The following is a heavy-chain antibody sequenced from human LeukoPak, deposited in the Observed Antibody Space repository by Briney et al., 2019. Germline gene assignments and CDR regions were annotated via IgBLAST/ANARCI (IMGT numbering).Heavy chain of an antibody. D-gene: IGHD5-18*01. CDR3: AGYTYGYLNAFDI. V-gene: IGHV3-53*01. Sequence: PGGSLRLSCAASGLTVSSNYMGWVRQAPGKGLEWVSLIYSGGSTYYADSVKGRFTISRDNSKNTLYLQMNCLRAEDTAVYYCAGYTYGYLNAFDIWGQGTMVTVSS. CDR2: IYSGGST. J-gene: IGHJ3*02. CDR1: GLTVSSNY.